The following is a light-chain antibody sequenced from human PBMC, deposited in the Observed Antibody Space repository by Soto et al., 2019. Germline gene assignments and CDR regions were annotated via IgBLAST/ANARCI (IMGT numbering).Light chain of an antibody. V-gene: IGLV2-14*01. CDR1: SSDVGGYNS. CDR2: EVS. J-gene: IGLJ1*01. Sequence: QSVLTQPASVSGSPGQSITISCTGTSSDVGGYNSVSWFQQHPSKAPKLIIYEVSHWPSGVSIRFSGSKSGNTASLTISGLQAEDEADYYCNSYRHSTTLVFGTGTKVTVL. CDR3: NSYRHSTTLV.